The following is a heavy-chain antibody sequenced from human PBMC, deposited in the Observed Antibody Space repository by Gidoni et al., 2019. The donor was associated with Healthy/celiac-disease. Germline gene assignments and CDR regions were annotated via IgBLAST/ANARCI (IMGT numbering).Heavy chain of an antibody. J-gene: IGHJ4*02. CDR2: ISSSSSYI. CDR1: GCTFSSYS. D-gene: IGHD2-2*01. CDR3: ARDRGLRDIVVVPAAY. V-gene: IGHV3-21*01. Sequence: EVQLVESGGGLVKPGGSLRLSCAASGCTFSSYSMNWVRQAPGKGLGWVSSISSSSSYIYYADSVKGRFTISRDNAKNSLYLQMNSLRAEDTAVYYCARDRGLRDIVVVPAAYWGQGTLVTVSS.